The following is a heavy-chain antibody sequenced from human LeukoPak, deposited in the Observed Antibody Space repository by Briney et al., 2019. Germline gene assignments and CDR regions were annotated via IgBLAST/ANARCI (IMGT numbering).Heavy chain of an antibody. CDR2: IIPIFGTA. CDR3: AGARVDNWNDAIDY. Sequence: SVKVSCKASVGTFSSYAISWVRQAPGQGLEWMGGIIPIFGTANYAQKFQGRVTITADKSTSTAYMELSSLRSEDTAVYYCAGARVDNWNDAIDYWGQGTLVTVSS. CDR1: VGTFSSYA. D-gene: IGHD1-1*01. V-gene: IGHV1-69*06. J-gene: IGHJ4*02.